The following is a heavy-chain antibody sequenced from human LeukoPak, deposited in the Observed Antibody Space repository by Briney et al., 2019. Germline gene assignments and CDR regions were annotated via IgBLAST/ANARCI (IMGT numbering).Heavy chain of an antibody. Sequence: GGSLRLSCAASGFTFSSYAMSWVRQAPGKGLEWVSDISGSGGSTYYADSVKGRFTISRDNSKNTLYLQMNRLRAEDTAVYYCARAYSETYGLGYYYMDVWGKGTTVTISS. J-gene: IGHJ6*03. CDR2: ISGSGGST. CDR3: ARAYSETYGLGYYYMDV. D-gene: IGHD1-26*01. V-gene: IGHV3-23*01. CDR1: GFTFSSYA.